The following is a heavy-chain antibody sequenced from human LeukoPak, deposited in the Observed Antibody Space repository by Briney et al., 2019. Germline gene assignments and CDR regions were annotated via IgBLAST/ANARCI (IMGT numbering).Heavy chain of an antibody. J-gene: IGHJ5*02. D-gene: IGHD2-2*01. CDR1: GFTFSSYA. Sequence: GGSLRLSCAASGFTFSSYAMSWIRQAPGKGLEWVSAISGSGGSTYYADSVKGLVTISRDNSKNTLYLQMNSLRAEDTAVYYCAKDRYCSSTSCLNWFDPWGQGTLVAVSS. V-gene: IGHV3-23*01. CDR2: ISGSGGST. CDR3: AKDRYCSSTSCLNWFDP.